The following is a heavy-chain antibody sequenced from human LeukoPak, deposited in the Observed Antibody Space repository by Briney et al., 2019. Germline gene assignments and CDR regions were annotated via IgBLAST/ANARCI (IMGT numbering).Heavy chain of an antibody. J-gene: IGHJ4*02. D-gene: IGHD3-3*01. CDR2: IYSGGST. Sequence: PGGSLRLSCAVSGFTVSSNYMSWVRQAPGKGLEWVSVIYSGGSTYYADSVKGRFTISRDNSKNTLYLQMNSLRAEDTAVYYCAREEIFGVVDYWGQGTLVTVSS. CDR1: GFTVSSNY. V-gene: IGHV3-53*01. CDR3: AREEIFGVVDY.